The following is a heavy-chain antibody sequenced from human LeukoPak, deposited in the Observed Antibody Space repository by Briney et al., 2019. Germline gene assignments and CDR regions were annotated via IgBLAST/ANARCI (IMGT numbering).Heavy chain of an antibody. CDR3: AKVSRYSSGWYWFDP. CDR2: ISGSGGSI. D-gene: IGHD6-13*01. V-gene: IGHV3-23*01. J-gene: IGHJ5*02. CDR1: EFTFSTYA. Sequence: GGSLRLSCAASEFTFSTYAMSWVRQAPGKGLEWVSGISGSGGSIYYADSVKGRFTISRDNSNNTLYLQMNSLRAEDTAVYYCAKVSRYSSGWYWFDPWGQGTLVTVSS.